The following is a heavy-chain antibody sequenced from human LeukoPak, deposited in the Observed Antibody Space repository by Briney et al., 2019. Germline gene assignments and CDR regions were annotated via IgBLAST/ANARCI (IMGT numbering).Heavy chain of an antibody. CDR2: INHSGST. CDR1: GGSFSGYY. D-gene: IGHD4-23*01. V-gene: IGHV4-34*01. J-gene: IGHJ2*01. Sequence: SETLSLTCAVYGGSFSGYYWSWIRQPPGKGLEWIGEINHSGSTNYNPSLKSRVTISVDTSKNQFSLKLSSVTAADTAVYYCARGAGAPLPYGGNRAWYFDLWGRGTLVTVSS. CDR3: ARGAGAPLPYGGNRAWYFDL.